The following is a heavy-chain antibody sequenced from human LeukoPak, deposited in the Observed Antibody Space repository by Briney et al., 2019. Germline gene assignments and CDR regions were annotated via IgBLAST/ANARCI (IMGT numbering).Heavy chain of an antibody. Sequence: SRTLSLTCTVSGGSISSGSYYWSWIRQPAGKGLEWIGRIYTSGSTNYNPSLKSRVTMSVDTSKDQFSLKLSSVTAADTAVYYCARAYYDSSGYYPFNWFDPWGQGTLVTVSS. V-gene: IGHV4-61*02. J-gene: IGHJ5*02. D-gene: IGHD3-22*01. CDR3: ARAYYDSSGYYPFNWFDP. CDR2: IYTSGST. CDR1: GGSISSGSYY.